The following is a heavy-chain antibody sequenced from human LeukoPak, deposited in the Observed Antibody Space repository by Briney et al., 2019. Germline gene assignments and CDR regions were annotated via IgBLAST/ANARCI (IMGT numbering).Heavy chain of an antibody. CDR3: AKDIEEYGAPVAGAGDY. CDR1: GFTFNNCA. Sequence: GGSLRLSCAASGFTFNNCAMHWVRQSPGKGLEWVSLISGDGVSTFYDDSVKGRFTIFRDNSKNSLYLQMNRLRSEDTALYYCAKDIEEYGAPVAGAGDYWGRGTLVTVSS. D-gene: IGHD2-15*01. J-gene: IGHJ4*02. V-gene: IGHV3-43*02. CDR2: ISGDGVST.